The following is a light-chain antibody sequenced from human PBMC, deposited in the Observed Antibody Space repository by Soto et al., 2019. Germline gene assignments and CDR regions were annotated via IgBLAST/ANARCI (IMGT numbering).Light chain of an antibody. Sequence: QSALTHPASVSGSPGQSITISCTGTSSVVGGYNYVSWYQQHPGKAPKLMIYDVSNRPSGVSNRFSGSKSGNTASLTISGLQAEDEADYYCSSYTSSSTLVFGGGTKVTVL. CDR1: SSVVGGYNY. CDR2: DVS. V-gene: IGLV2-14*01. J-gene: IGLJ2*01. CDR3: SSYTSSSTLV.